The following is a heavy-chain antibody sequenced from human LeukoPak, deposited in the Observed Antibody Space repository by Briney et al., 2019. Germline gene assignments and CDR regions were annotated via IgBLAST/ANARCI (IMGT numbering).Heavy chain of an antibody. D-gene: IGHD3-3*01. CDR1: RFTFSSYT. CDR3: AGHFGAWHYFDY. V-gene: IGHV3-30*04. CDR2: ISYDGSTK. J-gene: IGHJ4*02. Sequence: GGSLRLSCAASRFTFSSYTMHWVRQAPGKGLEWVALISYDGSTKYSTDSVKGRFTISRDNSKNTLYLQMNSLRPEDTAVYYCAGHFGAWHYFDYWGQGTLVTVSS.